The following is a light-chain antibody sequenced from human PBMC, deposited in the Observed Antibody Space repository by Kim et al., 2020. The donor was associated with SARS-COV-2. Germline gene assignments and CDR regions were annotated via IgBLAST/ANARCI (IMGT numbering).Light chain of an antibody. V-gene: IGKV3-15*01. J-gene: IGKJ4*01. Sequence: EVVMMQSPATLSVSPGERATLSCRTSETINNRLAWYQQKPGQAPRLLIYGAFTRATGIPDRFSGSGSGTEFTLSISSLQSEDSAVYYCQQNNYWPLTFGGGTKVDIK. CDR2: GAF. CDR1: ETINNR. CDR3: QQNNYWPLT.